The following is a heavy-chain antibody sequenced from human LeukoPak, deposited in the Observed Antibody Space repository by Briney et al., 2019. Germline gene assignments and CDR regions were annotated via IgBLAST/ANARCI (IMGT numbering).Heavy chain of an antibody. V-gene: IGHV1-2*02. Sequence: ASVKVSCKASGYTFTGYYMHWVRQAPGQGLEWMGWINPNSGGTNYAQKFQGRVTMTRDTSISTAYMELSRLQSDDTAVYYCARCRGWNDPYDAFDIWGQGTMVTVSS. CDR3: ARCRGWNDPYDAFDI. D-gene: IGHD1-1*01. CDR2: INPNSGGT. CDR1: GYTFTGYY. J-gene: IGHJ3*02.